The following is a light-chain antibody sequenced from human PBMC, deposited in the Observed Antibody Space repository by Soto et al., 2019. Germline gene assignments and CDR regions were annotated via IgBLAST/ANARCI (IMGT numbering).Light chain of an antibody. CDR3: AAWDDSENGYV. CDR2: GGN. J-gene: IGLJ1*01. Sequence: QSVLTQPPSASGTPGQRVTISCSGSTSNIGSYYVNWYQHLPGRAPQLLMYGGNQRPSGVPDRISGSKSGTSASLAISGLQSEDEADYYCAAWDDSENGYVFGTGTKVTVL. V-gene: IGLV1-44*01. CDR1: TSNIGSYY.